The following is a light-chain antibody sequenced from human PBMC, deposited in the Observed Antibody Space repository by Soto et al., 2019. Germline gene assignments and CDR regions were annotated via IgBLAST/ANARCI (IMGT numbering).Light chain of an antibody. CDR3: QQYGSSQT. CDR1: QSVSSSY. Sequence: EIVLTQSPGTLSLSPGERATLSCRASQSVSSSYLAWYQQKPGQAPRLLIYGASSRATGIPDRFSGSGSGTDFTLTISSLEPVDFAVYYCQQYGSSQTFGQGTKVDIK. CDR2: GAS. V-gene: IGKV3-20*01. J-gene: IGKJ1*01.